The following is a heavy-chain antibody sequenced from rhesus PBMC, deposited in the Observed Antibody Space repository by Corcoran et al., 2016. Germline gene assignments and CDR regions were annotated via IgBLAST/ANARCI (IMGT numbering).Heavy chain of an antibody. CDR1: GGSFSSYW. CDR3: ARYSVVITGFDS. Sequence: QVQLQESGPGLVKPSETLTLTCAVSGGSFSSYWWSWIRQPPGKGLEWIGEINGNSGSTNYNPSLKSRVTISKDASKNQFSLKLSSVTAADTAVYYCARYSVVITGFDSWGQGVLVTVSS. D-gene: IGHD3-28*01. CDR2: INGNSGST. J-gene: IGHJ4*01. V-gene: IGHV4-80*01.